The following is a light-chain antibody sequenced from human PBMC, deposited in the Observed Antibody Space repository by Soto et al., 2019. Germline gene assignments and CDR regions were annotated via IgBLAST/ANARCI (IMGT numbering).Light chain of an antibody. V-gene: IGLV1-47*02. Sequence: QSVLPQPPSASGTPGQRVTISCSGSSSNIGSNYVYWYQQLPGTAPKLLIYSNNQRPSGVPDRFSGSKSGTSASLAISGLRSEDEADYYCAAWDDSLSGNWVFGGGTKLTVL. J-gene: IGLJ3*02. CDR3: AAWDDSLSGNWV. CDR1: SSNIGSNY. CDR2: SNN.